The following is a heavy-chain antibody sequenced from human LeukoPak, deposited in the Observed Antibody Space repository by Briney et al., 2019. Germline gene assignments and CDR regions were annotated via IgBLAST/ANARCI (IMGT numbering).Heavy chain of an antibody. V-gene: IGHV4-61*02. J-gene: IGHJ5*02. Sequence: SQTLSLTCTVSGGSISSGSYYWSWIRQPAGKGLEWIGRIYTSGSTNYNPSLKSRVTISVDTSKNQFSLKLSSVTAADTAVYYCARDSVSRFDPWGQGTLVTVSS. CDR2: IYTSGST. D-gene: IGHD5/OR15-5a*01. CDR1: GGSISSGSYY. CDR3: ARDSVSRFDP.